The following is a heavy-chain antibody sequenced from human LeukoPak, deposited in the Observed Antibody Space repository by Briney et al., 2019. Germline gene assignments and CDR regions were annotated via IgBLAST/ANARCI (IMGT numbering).Heavy chain of an antibody. CDR2: IIGNGGWA. Sequence: GGSLRLSCAASGLTFSNYAMMWLRQGPGKGLEWVAAIIGNGGWALYADCVKGRFTISRDNSKNTLYLQMSSLRAEDTAVYYCAKDPNGDYIGAFDFWGQGTMVTVSS. CDR3: AKDPNGDYIGAFDF. V-gene: IGHV3-23*01. D-gene: IGHD4-17*01. J-gene: IGHJ3*01. CDR1: GLTFSNYA.